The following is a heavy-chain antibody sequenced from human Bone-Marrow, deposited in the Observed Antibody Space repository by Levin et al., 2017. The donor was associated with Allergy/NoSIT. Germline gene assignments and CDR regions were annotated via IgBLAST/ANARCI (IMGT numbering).Heavy chain of an antibody. CDR1: GFSFSNAW. J-gene: IGHJ4*02. CDR3: TTGLAFWSASYSG. D-gene: IGHD3-3*01. CDR2: LKTKTDGGTA. Sequence: GGSLRLSCAASGFSFSNAWMNWVRQAPGKGLEWVGRLKTKTDGGTADYAAPVKGRFTISRDDSKNTLYLQMNSLKPDDSAVYYCTTGLAFWSASYSGWGQGTLVTVSS. V-gene: IGHV3-15*07.